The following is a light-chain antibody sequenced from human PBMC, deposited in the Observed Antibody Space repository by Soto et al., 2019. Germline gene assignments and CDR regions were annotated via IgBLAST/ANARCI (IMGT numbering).Light chain of an antibody. CDR3: LQDHDYPRT. Sequence: AIQMTQSPTSLSASVGDRVIITCRASQDISKDLGWYQQKPGKAPKFLIYSATSTQSGVPSTFSGNRFGTDFTLSISSLQPEDFATYYCLQDHDYPRTFGQGTKVEF. V-gene: IGKV1-6*01. CDR2: SAT. J-gene: IGKJ1*01. CDR1: QDISKD.